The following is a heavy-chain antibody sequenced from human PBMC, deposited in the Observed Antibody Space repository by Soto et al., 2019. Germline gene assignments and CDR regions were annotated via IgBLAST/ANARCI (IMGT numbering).Heavy chain of an antibody. D-gene: IGHD6-19*01. CDR1: GFTFSSYA. CDR2: ISGSGGST. CDR3: AKDRRIAVTYFDY. Sequence: GGSLRLSCAASGFTFSSYAMSWVRQAPGKGLEWVSAISGSGGSTYYADSVKGRFTTSRDNSKNTLYLQMNSLRAEDTAVYYCAKDRRIAVTYFDYWGQGTLVTVSS. V-gene: IGHV3-23*01. J-gene: IGHJ4*02.